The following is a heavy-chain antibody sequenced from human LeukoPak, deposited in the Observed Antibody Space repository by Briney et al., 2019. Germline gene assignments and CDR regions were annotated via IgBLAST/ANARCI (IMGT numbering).Heavy chain of an antibody. CDR3: ARSIAGYSSTLYYYYMDV. V-gene: IGHV4-59*01. D-gene: IGHD6-13*01. Sequence: PSETLSLTCTVSGGSISSYYWSWIRQPPGKGLEWIGYIYYSGSTNYNPSLKSRVTISVDTSKNQFSLKLSSVSAADTAVYYCARSIAGYSSTLYYYYMDVWGKGTTVTVSS. CDR1: GGSISSYY. J-gene: IGHJ6*03. CDR2: IYYSGST.